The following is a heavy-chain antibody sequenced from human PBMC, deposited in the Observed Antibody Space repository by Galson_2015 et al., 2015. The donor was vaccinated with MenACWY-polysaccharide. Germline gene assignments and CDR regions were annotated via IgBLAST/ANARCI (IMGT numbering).Heavy chain of an antibody. CDR2: ISSSGTTT. D-gene: IGHD6-19*01. Sequence: LRLSCAASGFSFITYEMNWVRQAPGKGLEWISYISSSGTTTYHADSVKGRFTTSRDNAKNSLYLQMNSLRAEDTAIYYCARVGTAVTGQINDYWGQGTLVTVSS. V-gene: IGHV3-48*03. J-gene: IGHJ4*02. CDR3: ARVGTAVTGQINDY. CDR1: GFSFITYE.